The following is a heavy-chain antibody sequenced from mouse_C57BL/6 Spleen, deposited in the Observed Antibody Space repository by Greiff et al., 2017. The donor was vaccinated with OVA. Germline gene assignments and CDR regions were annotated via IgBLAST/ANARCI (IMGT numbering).Heavy chain of an antibody. Sequence: QFQLQQSGAELVRPGASGKLSCKASGSLFTDSYINGVKKRPGQGLEWIARIYPGSGNTYYNEKFKGKATLTAEKSSSTAYMQLSSLTSEDSAVYFCARSDWDGMDYWGQGTSVTVSS. CDR1: GSLFTDSY. V-gene: IGHV1-76*01. CDR3: ARSDWDGMDY. D-gene: IGHD4-1*01. J-gene: IGHJ4*01. CDR2: IYPGSGNT.